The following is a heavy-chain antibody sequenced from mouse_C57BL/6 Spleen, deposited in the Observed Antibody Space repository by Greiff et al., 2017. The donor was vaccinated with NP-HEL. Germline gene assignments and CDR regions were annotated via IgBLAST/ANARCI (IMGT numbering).Heavy chain of an antibody. CDR3: ARRGAVTGYAMDY. CDR2: IYPGSGST. V-gene: IGHV1-55*01. D-gene: IGHD2-12*01. CDR1: GYTFTSYW. J-gene: IGHJ4*01. Sequence: QVQLQQPGAELVKPGASVKMSCKASGYTFTSYWITWVKQRPGQGLEWIGDIYPGSGSTNYNEKFKSKATLTVDTSSSTAYMQLSSLTSEDSAVDYCARRGAVTGYAMDYWGQGTSVTVSS.